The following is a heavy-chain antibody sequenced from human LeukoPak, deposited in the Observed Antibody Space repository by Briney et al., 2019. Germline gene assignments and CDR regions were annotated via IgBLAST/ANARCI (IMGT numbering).Heavy chain of an antibody. J-gene: IGHJ3*02. Sequence: SETLSLTCTVSGGSISSSSYYWGWIRQPPGKGLEWIGSIYYSGSTYYNPSLKSRVTISVGTSKNQFSLKLSSVTAADTAVYYCASGGYSYGRAFDIWGQGTMVTVSS. CDR1: GGSISSSSYY. CDR3: ASGGYSYGRAFDI. CDR2: IYYSGST. D-gene: IGHD5-18*01. V-gene: IGHV4-39*01.